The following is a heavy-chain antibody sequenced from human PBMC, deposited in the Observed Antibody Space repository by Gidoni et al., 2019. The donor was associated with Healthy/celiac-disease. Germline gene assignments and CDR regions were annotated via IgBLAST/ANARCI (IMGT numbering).Heavy chain of an antibody. D-gene: IGHD6-13*01. J-gene: IGHJ4*02. CDR3: ARQQQLVYFDY. CDR2: IYYSGST. Sequence: GGSISSYYWSWIRQPPGTGLEWIGYIYYSGSTNYNPSLKSRVTISVDTSKNQFSLKLSSVTAADTAVYYCARQQQLVYFDYWGQGTLVTVSS. CDR1: GGSISSYY. V-gene: IGHV4-59*08.